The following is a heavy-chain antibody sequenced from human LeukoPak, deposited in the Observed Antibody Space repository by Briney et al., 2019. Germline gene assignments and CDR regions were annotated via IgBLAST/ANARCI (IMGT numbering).Heavy chain of an antibody. CDR3: ARTAHESSGYQNWFDP. V-gene: IGHV1-18*01. J-gene: IGHJ5*02. D-gene: IGHD3-22*01. CDR2: ISANDGNA. Sequence: RGASVKVSCKASGYTFTSYGISWVRQAPGQGLEWMGWISANDGNANYAQKVKGRVTLTTDTSTNTAYMEMRNLRSDDTAVYYCARTAHESSGYQNWFDPWGQGTLVTVSS. CDR1: GYTFTSYG.